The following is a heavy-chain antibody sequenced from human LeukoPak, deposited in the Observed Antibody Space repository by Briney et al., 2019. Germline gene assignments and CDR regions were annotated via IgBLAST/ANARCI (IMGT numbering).Heavy chain of an antibody. CDR3: ARIYCSSISCHFDY. CDR2: IKQGGSEK. Sequence: PGGSLRLSCAASGFTFSGYWMSWVRQAPGRGLDWVANIKQGGSEKYYVDSVKGRFTISRDDAKSSLYLQMNSLRAEDTAVYYCARIYCSSISCHFDYWGQGTLVTVSS. D-gene: IGHD2-2*01. V-gene: IGHV3-7*01. CDR1: GFTFSGYW. J-gene: IGHJ4*02.